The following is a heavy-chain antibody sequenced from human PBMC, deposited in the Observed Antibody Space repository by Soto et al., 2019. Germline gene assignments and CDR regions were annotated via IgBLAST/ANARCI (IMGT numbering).Heavy chain of an antibody. D-gene: IGHD3-10*01. CDR1: GFTFSTYT. V-gene: IGHV1-69*02. J-gene: IGHJ4*02. CDR2: IIPIVDIA. Sequence: QVQLVQSGAEVKKPGSSVKVSCKASGFTFSTYTITWVRQTPGQGLEWMGKIIPIVDIANYAQKFQVRVTITADKSTSTSYTEMSRLRSEGTAVYSCVRDYHYGSGSSMDIFDYWGQGTLVTVSS. CDR3: VRDYHYGSGSSMDIFDY.